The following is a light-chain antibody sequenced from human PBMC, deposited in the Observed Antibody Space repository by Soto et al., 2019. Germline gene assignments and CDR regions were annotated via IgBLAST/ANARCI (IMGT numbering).Light chain of an antibody. CDR2: DVT. CDR1: SSDVGRYDY. V-gene: IGLV2-11*01. Sequence: QSALTQPRSVSGSPGQSVTISCTGTSSDVGRYDYVSWDQQYPGEAPKLIIYDVTERPSGVPDRFSGSKSGNTASLTISGLRAEDEAAYSCCSFAGSITPYVFGTGTKVTVL. J-gene: IGLJ1*01. CDR3: CSFAGSITPYV.